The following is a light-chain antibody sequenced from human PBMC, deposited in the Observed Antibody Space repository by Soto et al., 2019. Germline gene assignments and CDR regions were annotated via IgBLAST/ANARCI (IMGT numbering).Light chain of an antibody. Sequence: QAVVTQPPSVSAAPGQKVTISCSGSGSNIGNNFVSWYQQFPGAAPKFLIYDNNKRPSGIPDRFSGSKSGTSATLGITGLQAGDEADYYCGTWDNSLSAYVFGAGTQLTVL. CDR3: GTWDNSLSAYV. CDR1: GSNIGNNF. CDR2: DNN. V-gene: IGLV1-51*01. J-gene: IGLJ1*01.